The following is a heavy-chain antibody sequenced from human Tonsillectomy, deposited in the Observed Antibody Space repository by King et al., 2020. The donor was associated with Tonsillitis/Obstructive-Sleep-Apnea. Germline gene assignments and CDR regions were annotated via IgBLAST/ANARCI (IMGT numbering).Heavy chain of an antibody. CDR2: ISAGDGAT. Sequence: VQLVESGGHLVQPGGSLRLSCAASGFTFSIYGMTWVRQAPGKGLEWVSGISAGDGATSYADSVKGRFTTSRESSKSTLYLQMNSLRAEDTAEYYCAKGADDFWSGYSGHWGQGTLVTVSS. CDR1: GFTFSIYG. D-gene: IGHD3-3*01. V-gene: IGHV3-23*04. CDR3: AKGADDFWSGYSGH. J-gene: IGHJ4*02.